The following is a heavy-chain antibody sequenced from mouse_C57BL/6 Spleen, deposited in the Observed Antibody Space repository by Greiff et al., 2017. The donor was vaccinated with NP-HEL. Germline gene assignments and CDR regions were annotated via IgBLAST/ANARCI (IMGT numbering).Heavy chain of an antibody. CDR1: GFNIKDDY. CDR3: TTPYGSMFAY. V-gene: IGHV14-4*01. Sequence: EVKLQQPGAELVRPGASVKLSCTASGFNIKDDYMHWVKQRPEQGLEWIGWIDPENGDTEYASKFQGKATITADTSSNTAYLQLSSLTSEDTAVYYCTTPYGSMFAYWGQGTLVTVSA. J-gene: IGHJ3*01. CDR2: IDPENGDT. D-gene: IGHD1-1*01.